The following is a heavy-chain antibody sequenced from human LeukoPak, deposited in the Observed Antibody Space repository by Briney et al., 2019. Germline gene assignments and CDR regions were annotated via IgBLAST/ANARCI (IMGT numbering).Heavy chain of an antibody. CDR2: IYLCDSDT. CDR1: GYSFTSYW. J-gene: IGHJ3*02. D-gene: IGHD2-2*01. CDR3: ARRPTQYCSSTSCHALDI. V-gene: IGHV5-51*01. Sequence: GESLEISCKGSGYSFTSYWIGWVRQMPGKGLEWMGIIYLCDSDTRYSPSFQGQVTISVDKSISTAYLQWSSLRASDTAMYYCARRPTQYCSSTSCHALDIWGQGTMVTVSS.